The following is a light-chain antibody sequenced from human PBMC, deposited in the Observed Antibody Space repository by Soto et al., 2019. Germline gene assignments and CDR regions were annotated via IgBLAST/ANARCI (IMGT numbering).Light chain of an antibody. V-gene: IGKV3-15*01. CDR2: AVS. J-gene: IGKJ1*01. CDR3: QQYGSSGT. Sequence: EIVMTQSPATLSVSPGDSATLSCRASQSVSSNLAWYQQKPGQGPRLLIYAVSTRATGIPARFRGSGSETEFTLTISNLQSEDFAVYYCQQYGSSGTFGQGTKVEIK. CDR1: QSVSSN.